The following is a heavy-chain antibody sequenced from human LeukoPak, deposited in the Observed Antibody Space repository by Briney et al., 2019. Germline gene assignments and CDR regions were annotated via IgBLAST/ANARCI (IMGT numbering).Heavy chain of an antibody. Sequence: SQTLSLTCIVSGGSISSGGYYWSWIRQHPGKGLEWIGYIYDSGTTYYNPSLKSRVSISVDTSKNQFSLKLSSVTAADTAVYYCARGGDRRGFDYWGQGTLVTVSS. J-gene: IGHJ4*02. CDR1: GGSISSGGYY. CDR2: IYDSGTT. V-gene: IGHV4-31*03. D-gene: IGHD1-14*01. CDR3: ARGGDRRGFDY.